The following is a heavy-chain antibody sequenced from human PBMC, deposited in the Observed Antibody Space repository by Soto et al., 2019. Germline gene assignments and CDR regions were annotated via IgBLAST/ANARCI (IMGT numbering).Heavy chain of an antibody. V-gene: IGHV3-66*01. J-gene: IGHJ4*02. CDR2: IYNDGST. D-gene: IGHD4-4*01. CDR3: ARDSYTRY. Sequence: GGSLRLSCAVSGLSVSTRYMSWVRQAPGKGLQWVSIIYNDGSTYYADSVKGRFTVSRDDSKNTLYLEIINLRAEDTAIYYCARDSYTRYWGQGTLVTVSS. CDR1: GLSVSTRY.